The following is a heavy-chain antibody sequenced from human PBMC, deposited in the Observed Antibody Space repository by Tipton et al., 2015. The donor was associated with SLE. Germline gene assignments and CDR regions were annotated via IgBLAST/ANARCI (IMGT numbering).Heavy chain of an antibody. D-gene: IGHD3-9*01. CDR1: GGSISGYY. CDR2: ISYTGST. V-gene: IGHV4-59*08. CDR3: ARHGDILTGYLHFDY. Sequence: LRLSCTVSGGSISGYYWSWIRQSPGKGLEWIGYISYTGSTTFNPSLKSRVTISLDTSKNNFSLKLNSVTAADTVVYYCARHGDILTGYLHFDYWGQGTLVTVSS. J-gene: IGHJ4*02.